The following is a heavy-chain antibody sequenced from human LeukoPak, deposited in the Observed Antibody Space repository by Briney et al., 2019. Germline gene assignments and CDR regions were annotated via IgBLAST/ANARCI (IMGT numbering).Heavy chain of an antibody. CDR2: ISYDGSNK. D-gene: IGHD4-23*01. V-gene: IGHV3-30*04. CDR1: GFTFSSYA. Sequence: GGSLRLSCAASGFTFSSYAMHWVRQAPGKGLERVAVISYDGSNKYYADSVKGRFTISRDNSKNTLYLQMNSLRAEDTAVYYCARDSATVEYYFDYWGQGTLVTVSS. J-gene: IGHJ4*02. CDR3: ARDSATVEYYFDY.